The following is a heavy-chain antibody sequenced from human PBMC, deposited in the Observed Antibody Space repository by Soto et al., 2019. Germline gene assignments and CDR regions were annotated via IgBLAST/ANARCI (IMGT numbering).Heavy chain of an antibody. J-gene: IGHJ5*02. V-gene: IGHV3-48*01. CDR3: AREWDGDGYNSGWFDP. D-gene: IGHD5-12*01. CDR1: GFTFSSYS. Sequence: PGGSLRLSCAASGFTFSSYSMNWVRQAPGKGLEWVSYISSSSRTIYCADSVKGRFTTSRDNAKNSLYLQMNSLRAEDTAVYYCAREWDGDGYNSGWFDPWGQGTLVTVSS. CDR2: ISSSSRTI.